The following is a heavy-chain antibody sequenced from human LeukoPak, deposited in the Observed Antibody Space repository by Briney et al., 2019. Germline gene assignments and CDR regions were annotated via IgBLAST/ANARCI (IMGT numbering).Heavy chain of an antibody. Sequence: SVKVSCKASGGTFSSYAISWVRQAPGQGLEWMGGIIPIFGTANYAQKFQGRVTTTADESTSTAYMELSSLRSEDTAVYYCARTYCSSTSCLTRYYYYYGMDVWGQGTTVTVSS. V-gene: IGHV1-69*01. D-gene: IGHD2-2*01. CDR3: ARTYCSSTSCLTRYYYYYGMDV. CDR1: GGTFSSYA. CDR2: IIPIFGTA. J-gene: IGHJ6*02.